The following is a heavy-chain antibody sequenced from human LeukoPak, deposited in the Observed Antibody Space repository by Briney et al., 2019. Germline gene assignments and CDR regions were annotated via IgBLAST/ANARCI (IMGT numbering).Heavy chain of an antibody. CDR1: GGSISSGGYY. D-gene: IGHD6-13*01. CDR3: ARADYSSSWFLDY. CDR2: IYYSGST. Sequence: PSETLSLTCTVSGGSISSGGYYWSWIRQHPGKGLEWIAHIYYSGSTYYNPSLKSRVTISVDTSKNQFSLKLSSVTAADTAVYYCARADYSSSWFLDYWGQGTLVTVSS. J-gene: IGHJ4*02. V-gene: IGHV4-31*03.